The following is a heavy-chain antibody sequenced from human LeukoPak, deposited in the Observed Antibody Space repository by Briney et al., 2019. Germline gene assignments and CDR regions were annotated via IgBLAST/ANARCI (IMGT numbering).Heavy chain of an antibody. Sequence: GGSLRLSCAASGFKFDDYGMSWVRQAPGKGLEWVSGISWNGGNTGYADSVKGRFTISRDNAKNSLFLQVNSPRADDTAFYYCAREGIYCVNGVCYLDYWGQGTLVTVSS. J-gene: IGHJ4*02. D-gene: IGHD2-8*01. CDR2: ISWNGGNT. CDR1: GFKFDDYG. V-gene: IGHV3-20*04. CDR3: AREGIYCVNGVCYLDY.